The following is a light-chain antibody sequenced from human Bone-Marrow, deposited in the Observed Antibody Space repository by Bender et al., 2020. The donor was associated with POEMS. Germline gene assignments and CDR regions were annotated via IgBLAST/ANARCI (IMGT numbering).Light chain of an antibody. CDR2: EDS. Sequence: SYELTQPSSVSVSPGQTARITCSGDVVAKKYVRWFQQRPGQAPVVVIYEDSERPSGIPERFSGSSPGTTVTLTISGAQVEDEADYYCQAWDSFVVFGGGTKLTVL. V-gene: IGLV3-27*01. CDR1: VVAKKY. CDR3: QAWDSFVV. J-gene: IGLJ2*01.